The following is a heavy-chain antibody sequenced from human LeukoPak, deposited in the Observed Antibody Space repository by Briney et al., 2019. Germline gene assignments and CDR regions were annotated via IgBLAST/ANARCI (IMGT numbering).Heavy chain of an antibody. CDR2: IYYSGST. CDR3: ARAITLYDSSAKTLNWFDP. CDR1: GGSISSGDYY. Sequence: SETLSLTCTVSGGSISSGDYYWSWIRQPPGKGLEWIGYIYYSGSTYYNPSLKSRVTISVDTSKNQFSLKLTSVTAADTAVYYCARAITLYDSSAKTLNWFDPWGQGALVTVSS. J-gene: IGHJ5*02. V-gene: IGHV4-30-4*01. D-gene: IGHD3-22*01.